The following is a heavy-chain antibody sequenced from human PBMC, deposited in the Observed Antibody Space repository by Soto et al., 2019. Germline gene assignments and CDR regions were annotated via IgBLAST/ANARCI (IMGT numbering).Heavy chain of an antibody. Sequence: QVQLQESGPGLVKPSETLSLTCTVSGGSISSYYWTWIRQPPGKGLEWIGFIYNSGSTHSNPSLKSRVTISLYTSRNQFSLNVRSVTAADTAVYYCASMGYQYGSGSDPLDYWGQGTLVTVSS. CDR3: ASMGYQYGSGSDPLDY. D-gene: IGHD3-10*01. CDR2: IYNSGST. CDR1: GGSISSYY. J-gene: IGHJ4*02. V-gene: IGHV4-59*08.